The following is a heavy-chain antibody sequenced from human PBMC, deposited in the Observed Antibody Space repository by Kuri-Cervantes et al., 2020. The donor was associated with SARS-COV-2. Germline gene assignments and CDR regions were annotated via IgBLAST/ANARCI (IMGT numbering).Heavy chain of an antibody. D-gene: IGHD1-26*01. CDR2: IYPSGST. Sequence: SETLSLTCTVSGGSISSYYWSWIRQPPGKGLEWIASIYPSGSTYYNPSLKSRVTISVDTSKNQFSLKLTSVTAADTAVYYCARDRQGWELNNWFDPWGQGTLVTVSS. V-gene: IGHV4-59*04. J-gene: IGHJ5*02. CDR3: ARDRQGWELNNWFDP. CDR1: GGSISSYY.